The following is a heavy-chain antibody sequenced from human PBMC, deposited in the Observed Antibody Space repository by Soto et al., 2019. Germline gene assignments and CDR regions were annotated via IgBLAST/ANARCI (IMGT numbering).Heavy chain of an antibody. CDR1: GFTFSSYS. CDR3: ARSQQQLPRGGFDY. V-gene: IGHV3-21*01. J-gene: IGHJ4*02. Sequence: LRLSCAASGFTFSSYSMNWVRQAPGKGLEWVSSISSSSSYIYYADSVKGRFTISRDNAKSSLYLQMNSLRAEDTAVYYCARSQQQLPRGGFDYWGQGTLVTVSS. CDR2: ISSSSSYI. D-gene: IGHD6-13*01.